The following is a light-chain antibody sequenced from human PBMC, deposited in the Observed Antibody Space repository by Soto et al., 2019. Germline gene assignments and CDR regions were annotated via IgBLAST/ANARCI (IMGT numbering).Light chain of an antibody. Sequence: QTVVTQEPSLTVSPGGTVTLTCGSSTGAVTSGHYPYWFQQKPGQAPRTLIYDTSNKHSWTPARFSGSLLGGKAALTLSGAQPEDEAEYYCLLSYSGARLVVFGGGTNSPS. CDR2: DTS. CDR1: TGAVTSGHY. CDR3: LLSYSGARLVV. J-gene: IGLJ2*01. V-gene: IGLV7-46*01.